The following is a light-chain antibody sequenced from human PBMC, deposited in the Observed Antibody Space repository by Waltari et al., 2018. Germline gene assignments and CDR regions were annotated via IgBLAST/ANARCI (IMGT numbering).Light chain of an antibody. CDR3: QQSYRTPGT. Sequence: DIQMTQSPSSLSASVGDRVTITCRASQTVGSYVSWCQQRPGRAPNLLIYAASNLHTVVPSRFSASTSGTDFTLTISGLQPEDFATYYCQQSYRTPGTFGQGTRVEIK. CDR2: AAS. J-gene: IGKJ1*01. V-gene: IGKV1-39*01. CDR1: QTVGSY.